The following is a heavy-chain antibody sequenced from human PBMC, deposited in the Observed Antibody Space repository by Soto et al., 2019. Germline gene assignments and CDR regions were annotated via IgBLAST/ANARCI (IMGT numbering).Heavy chain of an antibody. V-gene: IGHV3-23*01. CDR3: AKDPPRYCSSTSCFDQNDY. CDR2: ISGSGGST. Sequence: EVQLLESGGGLVQPGGSLRLSCAASGFTFSSYAMSWVRQAPGKGLEWVSAISGSGGSTYYADSVKGRFTISRDNSKNTLYLQINSLRAEDTAVYYCAKDPPRYCSSTSCFDQNDYWGQGTLVTVSS. CDR1: GFTFSSYA. J-gene: IGHJ4*02. D-gene: IGHD2-2*01.